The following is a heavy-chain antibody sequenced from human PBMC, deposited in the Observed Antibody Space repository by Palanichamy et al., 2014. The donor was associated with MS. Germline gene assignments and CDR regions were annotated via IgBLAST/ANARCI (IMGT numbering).Heavy chain of an antibody. J-gene: IGHJ4*02. CDR2: MYYSGST. CDR1: GGSISSYY. D-gene: IGHD1-26*01. Sequence: QVQLQESGPGLVKPSETLSLTCTVSGGSISSYYWSWIRQPPGKGLEWIGYMYYSGSTNYNPSLKSRVTLSVDTSKNQFSLKLSSVTAADTAVYYCARHWAEDSGSYTFDYWGQGTLVTVSS. CDR3: ARHWAEDSGSYTFDY. V-gene: IGHV4-59*08.